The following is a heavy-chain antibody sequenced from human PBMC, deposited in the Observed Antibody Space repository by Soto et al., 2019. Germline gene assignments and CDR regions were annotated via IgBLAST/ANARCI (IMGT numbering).Heavy chain of an antibody. Sequence: QVQLQESGPGLVKPSETLSLTCTVSGGSINNHYWSWIRQPPGTGLEWIGYIYYSGTTNYNPPLKGRVTISVDTSKNQFSLNLTSLTAADTATYYCARASWYCEYWGQGTLVTVSS. CDR1: GGSINNHY. V-gene: IGHV4-59*11. CDR3: ARASWYCEY. J-gene: IGHJ4*02. D-gene: IGHD5-12*01. CDR2: IYYSGTT.